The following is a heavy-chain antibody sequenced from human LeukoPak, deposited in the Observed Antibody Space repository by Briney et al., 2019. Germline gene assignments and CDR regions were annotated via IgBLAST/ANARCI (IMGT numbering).Heavy chain of an antibody. CDR1: GFTFSSYS. CDR2: ISSSSSYI. CDR3: ARDEPRAAAEALDY. D-gene: IGHD6-13*01. V-gene: IGHV3-21*01. J-gene: IGHJ4*02. Sequence: GGSLRLSCAASGFTFSSYSMNWVRQAPGKGLEWVSSISSSSSYIYYADSVKGRFTISRDNAKISLYLQMNSLRAEDTAVYYCARDEPRAAAEALDYWGQGTLVTVSS.